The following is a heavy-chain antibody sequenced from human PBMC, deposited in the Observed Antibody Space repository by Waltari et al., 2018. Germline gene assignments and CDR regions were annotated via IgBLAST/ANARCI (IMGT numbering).Heavy chain of an antibody. V-gene: IGHV4-59*11. D-gene: IGHD6-19*01. CDR3: ARMDVAGTGY. Sequence: QVQLQESGPGLVKPSETLSITCTVPVGSSSSHYWSWIRQPPGKGLEWIGYIYYSGSTNYIPSLKSRVTISVDTSKNQFSLKLSSVTAADTAVYYCARMDVAGTGYWGQGTLVTFSS. CDR2: IYYSGST. J-gene: IGHJ4*02. CDR1: VGSSSSHY.